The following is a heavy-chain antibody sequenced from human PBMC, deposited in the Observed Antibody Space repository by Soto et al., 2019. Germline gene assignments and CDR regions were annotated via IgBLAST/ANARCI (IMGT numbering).Heavy chain of an antibody. V-gene: IGHV4-30-2*01. D-gene: IGHD6-13*01. CDR2: IYHSGST. Sequence: SETLSLTCAVSGGSISSGGYSWSWIRQPPGKGLEWIGYIYHSGSTYYNPSLKSRVTISVDRSKNQFSLKLSSVTAADTAVYYCAASRAETDRSSWPPPYYFDYWGQGTLVTVSS. J-gene: IGHJ4*02. CDR3: AASRAETDRSSWPPPYYFDY. CDR1: GGSISSGGYS.